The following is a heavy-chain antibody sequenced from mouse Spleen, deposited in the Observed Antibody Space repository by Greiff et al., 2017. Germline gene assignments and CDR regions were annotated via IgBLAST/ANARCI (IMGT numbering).Heavy chain of an antibody. J-gene: IGHJ1*01. V-gene: IGHV5-9-3*01. CDR1: GFTFSSYA. D-gene: IGHD2-1*01. CDR2: ISSGGSYT. CDR3: ARNYGNWYFDV. Sequence: EVHLVESGGGLVKPGGSLKLSCAASGFTFSSYAMSWVRQTPEKRLEWVATISSGGSYTYYPDSVKGRFTISRDNAKNTLYLQMSSLRSEDTAMYYCARNYGNWYFDVWGAGTTVTVSS.